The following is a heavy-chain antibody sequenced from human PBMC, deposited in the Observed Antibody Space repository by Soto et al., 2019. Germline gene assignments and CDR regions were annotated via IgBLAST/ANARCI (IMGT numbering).Heavy chain of an antibody. J-gene: IGHJ4*02. V-gene: IGHV3-53*01. CDR2: IYSGGST. CDR3: ARDRVGSSSGIDFDY. Sequence: GGSLRLSCAASGFTVSSNYMSWVRQAPGKGLEWVSVIYSGGSTYYSDSVKGRFTISIDNSKNTLYLQMNSLRAEDTAVYSCARDRVGSSSGIDFDYWGQGTLVTVSS. CDR1: GFTVSSNY. D-gene: IGHD6-6*01.